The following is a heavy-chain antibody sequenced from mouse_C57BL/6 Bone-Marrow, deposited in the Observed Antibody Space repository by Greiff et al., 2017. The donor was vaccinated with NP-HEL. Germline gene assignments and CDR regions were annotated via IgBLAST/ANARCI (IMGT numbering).Heavy chain of an antibody. CDR2: INPNNGGT. CDR3: ASTMVTTRYFDV. D-gene: IGHD2-2*01. V-gene: IGHV1-18*01. Sequence: EVQLQESGPELVKPGASVKIPCKASGYTFTDYNMDWVKQSHGKSLEWIGDINPNNGGTIYNQKFKGKATLTVDKSSSTAYMELRSLTSEDTAVYYCASTMVTTRYFDVWGTGTTVTVSS. J-gene: IGHJ1*03. CDR1: GYTFTDYN.